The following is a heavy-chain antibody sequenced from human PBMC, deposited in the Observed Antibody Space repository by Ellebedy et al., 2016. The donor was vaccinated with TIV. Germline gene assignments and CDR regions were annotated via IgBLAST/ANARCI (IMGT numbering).Heavy chain of an antibody. J-gene: IGHJ4*02. V-gene: IGHV4-39*07. CDR2: THYTGRT. CDR1: GGFVGTTTYY. D-gene: IGHD3-16*01. CDR3: ARGFDDVWEVAGY. Sequence: SETLSLTXSVSGGFVGTTTYYWVWIRQPPGKGLEWIGSTHYTGRTYYNPSLKSRLTTSVDTSKNEVSLKLSSVTAADTAVYYCARGFDDVWEVAGYWGQGTLVTVSS.